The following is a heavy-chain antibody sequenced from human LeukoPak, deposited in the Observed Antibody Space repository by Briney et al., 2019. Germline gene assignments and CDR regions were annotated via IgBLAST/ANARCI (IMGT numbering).Heavy chain of an antibody. CDR1: GFPFSSHG. CDR3: AKRSGDV. J-gene: IGHJ6*04. V-gene: IGHV3-23*01. CDR2: ISPGGGPT. Sequence: GGSLRLSCAGSGFPFSSHGMNWVRQAPGKGLEWVSGISPGGGPTYYADSVKGRFTISRDDSKDTLYLQMNNLRAEDTAVYYCAKRSGDVWGKGTTVTISS.